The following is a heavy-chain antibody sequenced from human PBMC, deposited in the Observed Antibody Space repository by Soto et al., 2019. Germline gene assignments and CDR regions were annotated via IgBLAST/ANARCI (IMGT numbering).Heavy chain of an antibody. CDR3: AGGAGCSSTSCYLSEWFDP. CDR2: ISAYNGNT. Sequence: QVQLVQSGAEVKKPGASVKVSCKASGYTFTSYGISWVRQAPGQGLEWMGWISAYNGNTNYAQKLQGRVTMTTDTSTGTGYRERGSVRSDDTAVYYCAGGAGCSSTSCYLSEWFDPWGQGTLVTVSS. J-gene: IGHJ5*02. V-gene: IGHV1-18*01. D-gene: IGHD2-2*01. CDR1: GYTFTSYG.